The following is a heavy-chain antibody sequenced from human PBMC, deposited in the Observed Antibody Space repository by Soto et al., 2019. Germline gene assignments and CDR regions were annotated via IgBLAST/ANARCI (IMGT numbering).Heavy chain of an antibody. CDR2: INHSGST. CDR1: GGSFSGYY. CDR3: ARGKMDWTTGVHEYFQH. D-gene: IGHD4-17*01. Sequence: QVQLQPWGAGLLKPSETLSLTCAVYGGSFSGYYWSWIRQPPGKGLAWIGEINHSGSTNYNPSLKSRVTISVDTSKNQFSLKLSSVTAADTAVYYCARGKMDWTTGVHEYFQHWGQGTLVTVSS. V-gene: IGHV4-34*01. J-gene: IGHJ1*01.